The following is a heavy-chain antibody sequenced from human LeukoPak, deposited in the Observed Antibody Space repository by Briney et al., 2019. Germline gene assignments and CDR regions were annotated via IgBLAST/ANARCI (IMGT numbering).Heavy chain of an antibody. D-gene: IGHD2-15*01. V-gene: IGHV3-15*01. Sequence: GGSLRLSCAPSGFTFTNAWMTWVRQAPGKGLEWVGRIRSKTDGGPTDYAAPVKDRFTIPRDDSKISLYLQMHSLKNRATAVFFCSMGYCRDGDCPSESPGAMNAFDSWGKVAMVTV. J-gene: IGHJ3*02. CDR1: GFTFTNAW. CDR2: IRSKTDGGPT. CDR3: SMGYCRDGDCPSESPGAMNAFDS.